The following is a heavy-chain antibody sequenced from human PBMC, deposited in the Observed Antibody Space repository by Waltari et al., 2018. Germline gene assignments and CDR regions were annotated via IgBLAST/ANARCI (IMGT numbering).Heavy chain of an antibody. CDR1: GDSISSGSYY. CDR2: VYYSWGVHSEGKT. Sequence: QPHLQESGPGLVKPSETLSLTCTVSGDSISSGSYYWGWIRQSPGKGLGWIGSVYYSWGVHSEGKTYQKPSPKGRVNISGDLAKNEFSLKLESVTAADAAVYFCARDQEFYQHWGQGTLVTVSS. CDR3: ARDQEFYQH. V-gene: IGHV4-39*02. J-gene: IGHJ1*01.